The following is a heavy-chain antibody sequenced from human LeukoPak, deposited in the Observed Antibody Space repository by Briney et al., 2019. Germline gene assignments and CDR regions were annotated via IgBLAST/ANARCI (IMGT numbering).Heavy chain of an antibody. V-gene: IGHV3-33*01. CDR1: GFTFSSYG. CDR2: IWYDGSNK. D-gene: IGHD1-26*01. J-gene: IGHJ4*02. CDR3: ARASYSGSYYFDY. Sequence: GGSLRLSCAASGFTFSSYGMHWVRQAPGKGLEWVAVIWYDGSNKYYADSVKGRFTISRDNSKNTLYLQMNSLRAEDTAVYYCARASYSGSYYFDYWGQGTLVTVSS.